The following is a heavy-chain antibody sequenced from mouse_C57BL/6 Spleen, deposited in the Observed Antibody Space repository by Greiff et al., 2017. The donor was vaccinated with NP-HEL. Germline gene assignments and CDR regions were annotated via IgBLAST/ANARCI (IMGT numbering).Heavy chain of an antibody. CDR1: GYTFTSYW. CDR2: IDTSDSYT. CDR3: ARGGDITEGFAY. V-gene: IGHV1-50*01. Sequence: QVQLKESGAELVKPEASVKLSCKASGYTFTSYWMQWVKQRPGQGLEWIGEIDTSDSYTNYKQKFKGKATLTVDTSSSTAYMQLSSLTSEDSAVYYCARGGDITEGFAYWGQGTLVTVSA. D-gene: IGHD1-2*01. J-gene: IGHJ3*01.